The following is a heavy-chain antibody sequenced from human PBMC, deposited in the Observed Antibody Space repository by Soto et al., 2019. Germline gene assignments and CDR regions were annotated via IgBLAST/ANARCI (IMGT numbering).Heavy chain of an antibody. D-gene: IGHD7-27*01. CDR1: GFAFNSYV. CDR2: IWYDGTKK. V-gene: IGHV3-33*03. Sequence: QVQVVESGGGVVQPGRSLRLSCAASGFAFNSYVMHWVRQAPGKGLEWVASIWYDGTKKYYGDSVKGRFTISRDNSKNTVDLQINSLRGEDTAVYYCANTLTGPTDYWGQGTLVTVSS. CDR3: ANTLTGPTDY. J-gene: IGHJ4*02.